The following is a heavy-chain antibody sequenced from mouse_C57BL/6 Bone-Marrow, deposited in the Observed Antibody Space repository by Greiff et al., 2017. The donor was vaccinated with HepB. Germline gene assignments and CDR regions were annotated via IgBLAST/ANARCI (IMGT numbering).Heavy chain of an antibody. V-gene: IGHV1-81*01. CDR3: ARPPITTVVATPYWYFDV. J-gene: IGHJ1*03. D-gene: IGHD1-1*01. CDR2: IYPRSGNT. CDR1: GYTFTSYG. Sequence: QVQLQQSGAELARPGASVKLSCKASGYTFTSYGISWVKQRTGQGLEWIGEIYPRSGNTYYNEKFKGKATLTADKSSSTAYIELRSLTSEDSAVYFCARPPITTVVATPYWYFDVWGTGTTVTVSS.